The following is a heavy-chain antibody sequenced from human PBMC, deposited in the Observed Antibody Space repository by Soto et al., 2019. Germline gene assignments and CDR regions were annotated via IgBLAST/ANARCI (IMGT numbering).Heavy chain of an antibody. V-gene: IGHV1-69*13. CDR3: ARASFPYYYDISVYPCFDP. J-gene: IGHJ5*02. CDR1: GGTFSSYA. CDR2: IIPIFGTA. Sequence: SVKVSCKASGGTFSSYASSWVRQAPGQGLEWMGGIIPIFGTANYAQKFQGRVAITADESTSTAYMELSSLRSEDTAVYYCARASFPYYYDISVYPCFDPWGQRTLVTVSS. D-gene: IGHD3-22*01.